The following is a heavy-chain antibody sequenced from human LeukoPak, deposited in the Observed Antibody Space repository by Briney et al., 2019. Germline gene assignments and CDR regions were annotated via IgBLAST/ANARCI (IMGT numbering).Heavy chain of an antibody. CDR2: ISSSSSYI. CDR1: GFTFSSYS. CDR3: ARRRSIAVAGPMLE. V-gene: IGHV3-21*01. Sequence: GGSLRLSCAASGFTFSSYSMNWVRQAPGKGLEWVSSISSSSSYIYYADSVKGRFTISRDNAKNSLYLQMNSLRAEDTAVYYCARRRSIAVAGPMLEWGQGTLVTVSS. J-gene: IGHJ4*02. D-gene: IGHD6-19*01.